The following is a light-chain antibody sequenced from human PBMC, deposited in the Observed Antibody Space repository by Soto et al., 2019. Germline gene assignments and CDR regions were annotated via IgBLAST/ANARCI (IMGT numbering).Light chain of an antibody. CDR2: AAS. V-gene: IGKV1-39*01. Sequence: DIQMTQYPSSLSGSVGGRVTITCRASQSISSYLNWYQQKPGKAPKLLIYAASSLQSGVPSRFSGSGSGTDFTLTISSLQPEDFATYYCQQSYSTPRTFGPGTKVDIK. CDR1: QSISSY. CDR3: QQSYSTPRT. J-gene: IGKJ3*01.